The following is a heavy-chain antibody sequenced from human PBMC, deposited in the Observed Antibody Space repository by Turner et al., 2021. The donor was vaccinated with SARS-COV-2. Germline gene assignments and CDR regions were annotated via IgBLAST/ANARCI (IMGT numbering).Heavy chain of an antibody. D-gene: IGHD5-18*01. V-gene: IGHV3-7*03. CDR1: ALTFSSYW. Sequence: EVQVVESGGGLVQPGGSVRLSCAVSALTFSSYWMSWVRQAPGKGLEWVANIKQDESEKNYVDSVKGRFTISRDNAKNSLHLQMNSLRAEDTAVYYCATGGYSYHHWGQGTLVTVSS. J-gene: IGHJ4*02. CDR2: IKQDESEK. CDR3: ATGGYSYHH.